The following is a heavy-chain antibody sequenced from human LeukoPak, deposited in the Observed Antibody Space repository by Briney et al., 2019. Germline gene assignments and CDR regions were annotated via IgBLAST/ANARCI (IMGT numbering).Heavy chain of an antibody. CDR2: ISSSGRTI. CDR1: GFTFSNYE. J-gene: IGHJ4*02. V-gene: IGHV3-48*03. D-gene: IGHD3-22*01. CDR3: ARGGMICDDY. Sequence: GGSLRLSCAASGFTFSNYEMNWVRQAPGKGLDWVSYISSSGRTIYYADSVKGRFTISRDNAKNSLYLQMNRLRAEDTAVYYCARGGMICDDYWGQGTLVTVSS.